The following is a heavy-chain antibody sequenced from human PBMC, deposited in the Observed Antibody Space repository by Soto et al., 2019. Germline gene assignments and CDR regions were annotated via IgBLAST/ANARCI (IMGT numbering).Heavy chain of an antibody. V-gene: IGHV1-2*04. CDR1: GYTFTGYY. J-gene: IGHJ6*02. CDR2: INPNSGGT. Sequence: ASVKVSCKASGYTFTGYYMHWVRQAPGQGLEWMGWINPNSGGTNYAQKFQGWVTMTGDTSISTAYMELSRLRSDDTAVYYCARASTMGYCISTSCYNYGMDVWGQGTTVTVSS. D-gene: IGHD2-2*02. CDR3: ARASTMGYCISTSCYNYGMDV.